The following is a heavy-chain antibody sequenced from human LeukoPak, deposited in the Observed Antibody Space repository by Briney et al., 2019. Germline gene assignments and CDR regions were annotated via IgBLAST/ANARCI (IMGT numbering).Heavy chain of an antibody. CDR3: ASSTRWGDYFDY. CDR2: IHSSGST. D-gene: IGHD3-16*01. Sequence: SETLSLTCTVSGGSISSSAYHWGWIRQPPGKGLEWVGSIHSSGSTYYNLSPKSRVTISVDTSKNQFSLKLNSVTAADTAVYYCASSTRWGDYFDYWGQGTLVTISS. CDR1: GGSISSSAYH. V-gene: IGHV4-39*07. J-gene: IGHJ4*02.